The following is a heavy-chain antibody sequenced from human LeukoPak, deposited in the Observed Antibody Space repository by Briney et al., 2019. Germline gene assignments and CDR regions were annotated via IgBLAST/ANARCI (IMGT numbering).Heavy chain of an antibody. V-gene: IGHV3-30*18. CDR1: GFTFSSYG. CDR2: ISYDGSNK. CDR3: AKDRKYDFWSGYHYYFDY. D-gene: IGHD3-3*01. Sequence: GGSLRLSCAASGFTFSSYGMHWVRQAPGRGLEWVAVISYDGSNKYYADSVKGRFTISRDNSKNTLYLQMNSLRAEDTAVYYCAKDRKYDFWSGYHYYFDYWGQGTLVTVSS. J-gene: IGHJ4*02.